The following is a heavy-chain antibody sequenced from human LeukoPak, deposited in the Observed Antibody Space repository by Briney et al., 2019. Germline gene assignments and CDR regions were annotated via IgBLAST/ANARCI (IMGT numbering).Heavy chain of an antibody. CDR3: ARVVRSGFDP. V-gene: IGHV3-74*01. CDR1: GFTFSNAW. Sequence: PGGSLRLSCAASGFTFSNAWMHWVRQAPGKGLVWVSRINSDGSSTSYADFVKGRFTISRDNAKNTLYLQINSLRVEDTAVYYCARVVRSGFDPWGQGTLVTVSS. CDR2: INSDGSST. J-gene: IGHJ5*02. D-gene: IGHD2/OR15-2a*01.